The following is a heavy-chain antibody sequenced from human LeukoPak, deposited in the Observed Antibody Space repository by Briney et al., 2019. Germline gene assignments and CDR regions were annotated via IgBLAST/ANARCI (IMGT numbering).Heavy chain of an antibody. D-gene: IGHD3-22*01. Sequence: PSETLSLTCTVSGGSINTYYWSWIRQPAGKGLEWIGRIYASGTTNYNPSLKSRVTISVDTSKNQFSLKLSSVTAADTAVYYCARAGSGYRVYYYYYMDVWGKGTTVTISS. CDR3: ARAGSGYRVYYYYYMDV. CDR1: GGSINTYY. V-gene: IGHV4-4*07. J-gene: IGHJ6*03. CDR2: IYASGTT.